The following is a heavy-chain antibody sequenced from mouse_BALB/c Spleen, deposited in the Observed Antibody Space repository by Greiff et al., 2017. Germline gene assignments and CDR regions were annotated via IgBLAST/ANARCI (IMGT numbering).Heavy chain of an antibody. CDR1: GFNIKDTY. J-gene: IGHJ4*01. V-gene: IGHV14-3*02. CDR3: ASKGIYYGYDDAMDY. D-gene: IGHD2-2*01. CDR2: IDPANGNT. Sequence: EVQLQQSGAELVKPGASVKLSCTASGFNIKDTYMHWVKQRPEQGLEWIGRIDPANGNTKYDPKFQGKATITADTSSNTAYLQLSSLTSEDTAVYYCASKGIYYGYDDAMDYWGQGTSVTVSS.